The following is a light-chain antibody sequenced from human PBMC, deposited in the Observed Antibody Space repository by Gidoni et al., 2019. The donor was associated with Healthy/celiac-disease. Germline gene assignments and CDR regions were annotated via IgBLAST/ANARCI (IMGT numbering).Light chain of an antibody. Sequence: QSALTQPASVSGAPGQSITISCTGTSSDVGGYNYVSWYQQHPGKAPNLMIYDVSNRPSGFSNRFSGSKSGNTAYLTISGLQAEDEADYYCSSYTSSSTWVFGGGTKLTVL. J-gene: IGLJ3*02. CDR3: SSYTSSSTWV. CDR2: DVS. CDR1: SSDVGGYNY. V-gene: IGLV2-14*03.